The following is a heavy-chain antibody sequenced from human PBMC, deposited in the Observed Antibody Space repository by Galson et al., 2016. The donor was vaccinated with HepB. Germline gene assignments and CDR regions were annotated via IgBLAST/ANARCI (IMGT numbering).Heavy chain of an antibody. V-gene: IGHV3-21*01. D-gene: IGHD1-26*01. CDR1: GFTFSSYS. Sequence: SLRLSCAASGFTFSSYSMHWVRQAPGKGLEWVSSISSRSSYIYYADSVKGRFTISRDDAKNSLYLQMNSLRAEDTAVYYCARGDIVRAIFDYWGQGTLVTVSS. CDR2: ISSRSSYI. J-gene: IGHJ4*02. CDR3: ARGDIVRAIFDY.